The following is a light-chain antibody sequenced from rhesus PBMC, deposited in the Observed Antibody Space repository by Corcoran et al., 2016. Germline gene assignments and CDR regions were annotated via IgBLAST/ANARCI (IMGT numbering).Light chain of an antibody. V-gene: IGKV3-53*01. CDR3: QKYSNSPFT. CDR1: QNVGSY. J-gene: IGKJ3*01. Sequence: QVILTQSPATLSLSPGERATLSCRASQNVGSYLAWYQQQPGPAPRLLINGVASRATGIPDRFNGSGSETEFSLTISSLEPEDFAVYYCQKYSNSPFTFGPGTKLDIK. CDR2: GVA.